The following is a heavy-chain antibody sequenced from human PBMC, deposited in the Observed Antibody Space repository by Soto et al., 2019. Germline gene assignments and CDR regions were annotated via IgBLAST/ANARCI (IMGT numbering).Heavy chain of an antibody. CDR1: GFTFSLYW. Sequence: GGSLRLSCAASGFTFSLYWVSWVRQAPGKGLEWVANINQDGSEKNYVDSIKGRFTISRDNAKNSLYLQMDSLRVEDTAVYYCARAGLRARDAFDIWGQGTMVTVSS. CDR3: ARAGLRARDAFDI. CDR2: INQDGSEK. D-gene: IGHD6-6*01. J-gene: IGHJ3*02. V-gene: IGHV3-7*03.